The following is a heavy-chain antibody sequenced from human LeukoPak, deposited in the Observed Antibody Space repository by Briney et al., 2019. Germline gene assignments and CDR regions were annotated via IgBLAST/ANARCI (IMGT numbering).Heavy chain of an antibody. V-gene: IGHV3-21*04. CDR1: GFTFSSYS. CDR3: ARAKDVRGVLNY. D-gene: IGHD3-10*02. Sequence: GGSLRLSCAASGFTFSSYSMNWVRQAPGKGLEWVSSISSSSSYIYYADSVKGRFTISRDNAKNSLYLQMNSLRAEDTAVYYCARAKDVRGVLNYWGQGTLVTVSS. J-gene: IGHJ4*02. CDR2: ISSSSSYI.